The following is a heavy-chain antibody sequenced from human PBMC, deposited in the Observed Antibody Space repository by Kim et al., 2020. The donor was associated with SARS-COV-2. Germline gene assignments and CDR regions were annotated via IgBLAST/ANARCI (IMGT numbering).Heavy chain of an antibody. CDR1: GGSISSYY. Sequence: SETLSLTCTVSGGSISSYYWSWIRQPPGKGLEWIGYIYYSGSTTYNPSLKSRVTITVDTSKNQFSLKLSSVTAADTAVYYCARGGGSTAMFPYYYYYYYMDVWGKGTTVTVSS. D-gene: IGHD5-18*01. V-gene: IGHV4-59*12. CDR3: ARGGGSTAMFPYYYYYYYMDV. CDR2: IYYSGST. J-gene: IGHJ6*03.